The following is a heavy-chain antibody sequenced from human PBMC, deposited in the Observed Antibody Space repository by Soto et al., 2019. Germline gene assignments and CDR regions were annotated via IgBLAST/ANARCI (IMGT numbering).Heavy chain of an antibody. D-gene: IGHD1-7*01. CDR3: ASGGGGVAELLLNSYDAFDL. V-gene: IGHV3-30*04. CDR1: GFSFSTYA. J-gene: IGHJ3*01. CDR2: ISYDGSNA. Sequence: QEQLVESGGGVVQPGTSLRLSCTASGFSFSTYAMYWVRQAPGKGLEWVAIISYDGSNAQYATSVKGRFTAARDNSKKALYLQMHRLTAEATAVSYCASGGGGVAELLLNSYDAFDLWGQAKLVTVSS.